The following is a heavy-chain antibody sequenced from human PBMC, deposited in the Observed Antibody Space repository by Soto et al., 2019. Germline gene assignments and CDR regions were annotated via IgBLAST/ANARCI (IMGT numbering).Heavy chain of an antibody. D-gene: IGHD6-13*01. CDR3: ARIAASGRGWDV. CDR2: IKQDGSEE. V-gene: IGHV3-7*01. Sequence: EVQLVESGGGLVQPGGSLRLSCVDSGFTFSGYWMSWVRQAPVKGLEWVGNIKQDGSEENYVDSVKGRFIISRDNAKNSMYLQMNSLRAEDTAVYYCARIAASGRGWDVWGQGTTVVVSS. CDR1: GFTFSGYW. J-gene: IGHJ6*02.